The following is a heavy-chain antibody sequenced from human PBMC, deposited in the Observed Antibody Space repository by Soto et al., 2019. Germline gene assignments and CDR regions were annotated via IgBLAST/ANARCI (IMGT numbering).Heavy chain of an antibody. CDR3: AVVDSTGNWFDP. CDR1: GGSISSSDFY. V-gene: IGHV4-39*01. J-gene: IGHJ5*02. D-gene: IGHD6-25*01. Sequence: QLQLQESGPGLVMPSETLSLTCTVSGGSISSSDFYWGWLRQTPGKGLEFIGSMYYSGTTYYNPSLKSRVTISVDTSKNQFTLKLISVTAADTAVYYCAVVDSTGNWFDPWGEGALVTVSS. CDR2: MYYSGTT.